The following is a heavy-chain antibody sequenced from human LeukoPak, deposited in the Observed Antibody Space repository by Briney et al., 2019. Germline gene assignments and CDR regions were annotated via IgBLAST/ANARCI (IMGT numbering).Heavy chain of an antibody. V-gene: IGHV1-46*01. Sequence: GASVKVSCKASGYTFTSYYMHWVRQAPGQGLEWMGIINPSGGSTSYPQKFQGRVTMTRDTSTSTVYMELSSLRSEDTAVYYCVRPGAAAGFGYWGQGTLVTVSS. D-gene: IGHD6-13*01. CDR1: GYTFTSYY. CDR2: INPSGGST. CDR3: VRPGAAAGFGY. J-gene: IGHJ4*02.